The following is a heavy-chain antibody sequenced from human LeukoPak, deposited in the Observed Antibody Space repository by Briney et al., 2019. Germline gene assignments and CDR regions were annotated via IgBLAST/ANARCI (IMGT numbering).Heavy chain of an antibody. Sequence: SETLSLTCAVYGGSFNGYYWSWIRQPPGKGLEWIGEINPSGRTYYNPSLKSRVTISVDTSKNQFSLKLSSVTAADTAVYYCARHKEEREPPTVTTVAHYYYYMDVWGKGTTVTISS. CDR2: INPSGRT. J-gene: IGHJ6*03. CDR1: GGSFNGYY. D-gene: IGHD4-17*01. CDR3: ARHKEEREPPTVTTVAHYYYYMDV. V-gene: IGHV4-34*01.